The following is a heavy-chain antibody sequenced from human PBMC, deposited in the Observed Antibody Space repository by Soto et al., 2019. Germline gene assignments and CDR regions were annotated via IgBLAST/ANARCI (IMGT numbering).Heavy chain of an antibody. D-gene: IGHD3-3*01. CDR1: GFTFSSYA. V-gene: IGHV3-23*01. CDR2: ISGSGGST. Sequence: GGSLRLSCAASGFTFSSYAMSWVRQAPGKGLEWVSAISGSGGSTYYADSVKGRFTISRDNSKNTLYLQMNSLRAEDTAVYYCAKDRAFGLPPDYDFWSGYYYLDYWGQGTLVTVSS. CDR3: AKDRAFGLPPDYDFWSGYYYLDY. J-gene: IGHJ4*02.